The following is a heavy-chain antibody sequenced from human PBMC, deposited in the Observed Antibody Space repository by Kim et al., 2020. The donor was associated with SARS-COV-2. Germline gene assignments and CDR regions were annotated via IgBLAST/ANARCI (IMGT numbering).Heavy chain of an antibody. CDR3: AKDHDFWGGSYGMGV. J-gene: IGHJ6*02. V-gene: IGHV3-23*01. Sequence: ESVKGRFTISRDNSKNSLYLQMNSLRAEDTAVYYCAKDHDFWGGSYGMGVWGQGTTVTVSS. D-gene: IGHD3-3*01.